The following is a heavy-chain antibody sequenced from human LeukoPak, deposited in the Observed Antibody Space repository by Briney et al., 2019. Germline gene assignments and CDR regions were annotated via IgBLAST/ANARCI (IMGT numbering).Heavy chain of an antibody. J-gene: IGHJ4*02. Sequence: GGSLRLSCAASGFTFSNYAMSWVRQAPGKGLEWVSAISGSGGSTYYADAVKGRSTISRDNSKNPLYLQMNNLRAEDTAVYYCAKDLGVATIRTSDYWGQGTLVTVSS. D-gene: IGHD5-12*01. CDR2: ISGSGGST. CDR3: AKDLGVATIRTSDY. V-gene: IGHV3-23*01. CDR1: GFTFSNYA.